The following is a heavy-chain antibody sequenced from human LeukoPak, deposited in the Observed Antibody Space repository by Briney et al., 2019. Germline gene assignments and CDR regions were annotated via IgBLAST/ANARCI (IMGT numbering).Heavy chain of an antibody. Sequence: GGSLRLSCAASGFTFSDAWMTWVRQAPGKGLEWVSAVSISGGSTYDKDSVKGRFTISRDNSKNMLYLQMNSLRAEDTAVYYCAKQVGYCSDGNCYFDYWGQGALVTVSS. D-gene: IGHD2-15*01. CDR3: AKQVGYCSDGNCYFDY. CDR2: VSISGGST. J-gene: IGHJ4*02. V-gene: IGHV3-23*01. CDR1: GFTFSDAW.